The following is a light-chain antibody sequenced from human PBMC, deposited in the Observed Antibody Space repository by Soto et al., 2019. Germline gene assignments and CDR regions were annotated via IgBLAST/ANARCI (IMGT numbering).Light chain of an antibody. V-gene: IGKV1-12*01. CDR2: GAS. CDR3: QQSYSTLIT. J-gene: IGKJ5*01. Sequence: EIQMTQSPSSVSASVGDRVTITCRASQGISTWLAWYQQKAGKAPNLLIYGASNMHSGVPSRFSGSGSGTDFTLTISSLQPEDFATYYCQQSYSTLITFGQGTRLEI. CDR1: QGISTW.